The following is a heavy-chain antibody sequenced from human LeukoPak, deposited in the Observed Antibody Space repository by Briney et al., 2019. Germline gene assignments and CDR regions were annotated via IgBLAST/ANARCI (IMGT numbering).Heavy chain of an antibody. CDR1: GYTFTSYD. D-gene: IGHD3-22*01. Sequence: ASVKVSCKASGYTFTSYDIDWVRQATGQGLEWMGWMNPNSGNTGYAQKFQGRVTMTRNTSISTAYMELSSLRSEDTAVYYCARGRPITYYYDSSASPPWGQGTLVTVSS. CDR3: ARGRPITYYYDSSASPP. J-gene: IGHJ4*02. V-gene: IGHV1-8*01. CDR2: MNPNSGNT.